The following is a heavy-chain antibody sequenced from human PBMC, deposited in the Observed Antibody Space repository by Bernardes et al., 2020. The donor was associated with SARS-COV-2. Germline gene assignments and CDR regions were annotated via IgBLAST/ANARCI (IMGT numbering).Heavy chain of an antibody. Sequence: SETLSLTCAVYGGSFSAYSWTWIRQPPGKGLEWIGEINHSGSTNYNPSLKSRVIISVDTSKNQFSLNLSSVTAADTAVYYCARGLKDRGYCSGGNCYSLYYFDFWGRGTLVTVSS. CDR3: ARGLKDRGYCSGGNCYSLYYFDF. V-gene: IGHV4-34*01. D-gene: IGHD2-15*01. CDR2: INHSGST. CDR1: GGSFSAYS. J-gene: IGHJ2*01.